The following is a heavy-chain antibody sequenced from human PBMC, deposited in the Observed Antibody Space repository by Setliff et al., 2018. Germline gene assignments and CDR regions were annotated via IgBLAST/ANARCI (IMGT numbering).Heavy chain of an antibody. Sequence: EPLSLTCRVSGGSISSGNYYWGLIRQPPGKGLEWVATIYYSGSTYSNPSLKSRLIISVDAPDNQFSVKLSSVTAADTAVYYCARQRGNSGFLDFWGQGALVTVSS. CDR3: ARQRGNSGFLDF. D-gene: IGHD5-12*01. J-gene: IGHJ4*02. CDR1: GGSISSGNYY. CDR2: IYYSGST. V-gene: IGHV4-39*01.